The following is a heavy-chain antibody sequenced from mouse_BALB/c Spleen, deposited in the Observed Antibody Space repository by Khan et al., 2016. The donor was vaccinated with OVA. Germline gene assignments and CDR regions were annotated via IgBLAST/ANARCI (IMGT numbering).Heavy chain of an antibody. CDR1: GYTFTSYY. J-gene: IGHJ3*01. CDR3: ARSGYGNPFAY. CDR2: INPSNGGA. V-gene: IGHV1S81*02. Sequence: QVQLQQSGAELVKPGASVKISCKASGYTFTSYYMYWVKQRPGQGLEWIGGINPSNGGAHFNEKFKNKATLTVDKSSSTAYMQLSSLTSEDSAVYDCARSGYGNPFAYWGQGTLVTVSA. D-gene: IGHD2-1*01.